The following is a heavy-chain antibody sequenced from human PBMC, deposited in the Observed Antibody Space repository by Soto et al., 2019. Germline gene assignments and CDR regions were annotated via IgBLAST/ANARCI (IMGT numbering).Heavy chain of an antibody. CDR1: GFTSRSYA. Sequence: ALRLSCAASGFTSRSYALNWVRQAPGKGLEWVSRISGNGGDTNYADSVKGRFTISRDNSKNTLYMQMNSLRAEDTAVYYCANPGAYYGMDVWGQGTTGTVSS. CDR3: ANPGAYYGMDV. J-gene: IGHJ6*02. V-gene: IGHV3-23*01. D-gene: IGHD3-10*01. CDR2: ISGNGGDT.